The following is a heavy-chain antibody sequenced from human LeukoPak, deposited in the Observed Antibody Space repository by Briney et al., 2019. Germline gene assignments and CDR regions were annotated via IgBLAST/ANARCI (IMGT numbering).Heavy chain of an antibody. CDR1: GFTFSNYW. Sequence: GGSLRLSCAASGFTFSNYWMSWVRQAPGKGLEWVANIKQDGSEKYYVDSVKGRFTISRDNAKNSLYLQMNSLRAEDTAVYYCARGASSGYRIDYWGQGTLVPVSA. V-gene: IGHV3-7*01. D-gene: IGHD5-18*01. CDR2: IKQDGSEK. J-gene: IGHJ4*02. CDR3: ARGASSGYRIDY.